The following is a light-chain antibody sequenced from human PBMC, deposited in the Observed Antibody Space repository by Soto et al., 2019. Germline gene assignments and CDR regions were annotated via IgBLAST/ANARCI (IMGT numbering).Light chain of an antibody. Sequence: QSALTQPASVSGSPGQSITISCTGTSSDVGGYNFVSWYQQHPGKAPKLMIYEVSNRPSGVSNRFSGSKSGNTASLTISGLEAEDEAYYYCSSSTSTTTVFGGGTKLTVL. J-gene: IGLJ3*02. CDR1: SSDVGGYNF. V-gene: IGLV2-14*01. CDR3: SSSTSTTTV. CDR2: EVS.